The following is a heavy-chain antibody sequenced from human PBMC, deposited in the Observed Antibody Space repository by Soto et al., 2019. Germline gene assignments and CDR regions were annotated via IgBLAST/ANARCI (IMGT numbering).Heavy chain of an antibody. Sequence: SETLSLPCTVSGGSIRTGDWGNWVRQAPGKGLEWLGEASQDGTFIYNPSLKSRLTISLDKSTDRISLHLTSVSAADTAVYYCARDRLFREKTWAFDLWGPGTMVT. CDR1: GGSIRTGDW. CDR3: ARDRLFREKTWAFDL. CDR2: ASQDGTF. J-gene: IGHJ3*01. V-gene: IGHV4-4*02. D-gene: IGHD6-6*01.